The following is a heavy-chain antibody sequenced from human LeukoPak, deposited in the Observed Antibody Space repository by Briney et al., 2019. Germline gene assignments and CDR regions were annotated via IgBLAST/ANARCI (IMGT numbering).Heavy chain of an antibody. V-gene: IGHV3-33*01. CDR2: IWYDGSNK. CDR3: ASTDDCSGDSCYPLGMDV. CDR1: GFTFSSYG. J-gene: IGHJ6*02. Sequence: GGSLRLSCAASGFTFSSYGMHWVRQAPGKGLEWVAVIWYDGSNKYYADSVKGRFTISRDNSKNTLYLQMNSLRAEDTAVYYCASTDDCSGDSCYPLGMDVWGQGTTVTVSS. D-gene: IGHD2-15*01.